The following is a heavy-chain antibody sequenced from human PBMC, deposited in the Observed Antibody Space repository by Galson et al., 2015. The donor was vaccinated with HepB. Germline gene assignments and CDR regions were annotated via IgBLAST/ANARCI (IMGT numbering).Heavy chain of an antibody. CDR1: GFTFSSYA. CDR3: ASEEDGYNQALTFDY. J-gene: IGHJ4*02. Sequence: SLRLSCAASGFTFSSYAMHWVRQAPGKGLEWVAVISYDGSNKYYADSVKGRFTISRDNSKNTLYLQMNSLRAEDTAVYYCASEEDGYNQALTFDYWGQGTLVTVSS. CDR2: ISYDGSNK. D-gene: IGHD5-24*01. V-gene: IGHV3-30-3*01.